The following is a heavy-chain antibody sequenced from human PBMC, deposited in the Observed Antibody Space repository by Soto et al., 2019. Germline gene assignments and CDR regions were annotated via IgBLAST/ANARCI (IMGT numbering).Heavy chain of an antibody. D-gene: IGHD2-21*02. CDR1: CGSFIGYY. J-gene: IGHJ4*02. CDR3: ARGPNPLVEVTALRPFDY. Sequence: SETLSLTCAFYCGSFIGYYWTWIRQSPGKGLEWIGEINHSGSTYYNPSLKSRVTISVDTPKNQFSLKVTSVTAADSAVYYCARGPNPLVEVTALRPFDYWGQGTLVTVSS. V-gene: IGHV4-34*01. CDR2: INHSGST.